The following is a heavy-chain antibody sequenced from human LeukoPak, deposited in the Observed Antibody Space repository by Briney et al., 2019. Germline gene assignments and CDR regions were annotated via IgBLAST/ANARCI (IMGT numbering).Heavy chain of an antibody. CDR1: GFTFSSFW. CDR2: INMDGSST. J-gene: IGHJ4*02. Sequence: GGSLRLSCAASGFTFSSFWMHWVRQAPGKGLVWVSRINMDGSSTDYADSVKGRFTISRDNTKNTLYLQMNSLRAEDTAVYYCAKASNPYLGAATRAFDYWGQGTLVTVSS. CDR3: AKASNPYLGAATRAFDY. D-gene: IGHD1-26*01. V-gene: IGHV3-74*01.